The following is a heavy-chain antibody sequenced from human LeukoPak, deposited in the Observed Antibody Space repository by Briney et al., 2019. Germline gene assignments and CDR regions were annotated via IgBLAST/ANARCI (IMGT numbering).Heavy chain of an antibody. J-gene: IGHJ4*02. CDR1: GDSINTYY. CDR2: IYYRVTS. D-gene: IGHD1-26*01. V-gene: IGHV4-59*01. CDR3: ARWESSAGFDY. Sequence: SETLSLTCTVSGDSINTYYWSWIRQPPGKGLEWIGYIYYRVTSDYNPSLKSRVTMSVDMSTSQISLKLSSVTAADTAVYYCARWESSAGFDYWGQGTLVTVSS.